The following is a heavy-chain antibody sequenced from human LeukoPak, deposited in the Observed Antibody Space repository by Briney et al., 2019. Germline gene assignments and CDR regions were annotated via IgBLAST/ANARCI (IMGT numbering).Heavy chain of an antibody. CDR2: IRYDGSNK. J-gene: IGHJ4*02. CDR3: AKGKSPSVVSTQIDY. Sequence: GGSLRLSCAASGFTFSSYGMHWVRQAPGRGLEWVAFIRYDGSNKYYADSVKGRFTISRDNSKNTLYLQMNSLRAEDTAVYYYAKGKSPSVVSTQIDYWGQGTLVTVSS. V-gene: IGHV3-30*02. D-gene: IGHD4-23*01. CDR1: GFTFSSYG.